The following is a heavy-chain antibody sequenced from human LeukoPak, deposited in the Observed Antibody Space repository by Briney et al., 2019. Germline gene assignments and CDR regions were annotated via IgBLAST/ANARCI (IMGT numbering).Heavy chain of an antibody. V-gene: IGHV1-69*05. D-gene: IGHD1-7*01. CDR1: GGTFSSYA. CDR3: ASCNWNYVPHYYYYYYMDV. Sequence: ASVKVSCKASGGTFSSYAISWVRQAPGQGLEWMGGIIPIFGTANYAQKFQGRVAITTDESTSTAYMELSSLRSEDTAVYYCASCNWNYVPHYYYYYYMDVWGKGTTVTVSS. J-gene: IGHJ6*03. CDR2: IIPIFGTA.